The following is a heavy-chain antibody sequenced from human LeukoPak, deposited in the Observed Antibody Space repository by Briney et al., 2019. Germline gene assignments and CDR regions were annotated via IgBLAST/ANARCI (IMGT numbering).Heavy chain of an antibody. CDR2: IEASGGNT. CDR1: GFTFSSCW. J-gene: IGHJ6*02. CDR3: ARYCRTTSCYSHYYGMDV. D-gene: IGHD2-2*02. V-gene: IGHV3-23*01. Sequence: GGSLRLSCAASGFTFSSCWMTWVRQAPGKGLEWVSCIEASGGNTYYADSVKGRFTISRDNSKNTLYLQMNSLRAEDTALYYCARYCRTTSCYSHYYGMDVWGQGTTVTVSS.